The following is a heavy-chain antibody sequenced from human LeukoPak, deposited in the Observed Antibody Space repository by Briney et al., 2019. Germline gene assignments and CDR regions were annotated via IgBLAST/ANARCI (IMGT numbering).Heavy chain of an antibody. J-gene: IGHJ5*02. CDR2: MNPTSGNT. Sequence: ASVKVSCKASGYTFTSYDINWVRQASGQGLEWMGWMNPTSGNTGYAQKFQGRVTMTRDTSISTAYMELSSLGSEDTAVYYCARDRGYGSVLFDPWGQGTLVTVSS. V-gene: IGHV1-8*01. D-gene: IGHD3-10*01. CDR1: GYTFTSYD. CDR3: ARDRGYGSVLFDP.